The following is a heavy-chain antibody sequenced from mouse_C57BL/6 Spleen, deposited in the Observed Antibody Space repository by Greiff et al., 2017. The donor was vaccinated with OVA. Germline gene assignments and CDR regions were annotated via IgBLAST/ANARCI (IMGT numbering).Heavy chain of an antibody. Sequence: EVQLQQSGPDLVKPGASVKISCKASGYTFTDYYMNWVRQGPGKSLEWIADINPNNGGTCYNQTFKGQATLAVDKSSSTTYMELRNLTSEDSAVYYSARGGNHGYFDYWGQGTTLTVSS. CDR1: GYTFTDYY. CDR3: ARGGNHGYFDY. J-gene: IGHJ2*01. CDR2: INPNNGGT. V-gene: IGHV1-26*01.